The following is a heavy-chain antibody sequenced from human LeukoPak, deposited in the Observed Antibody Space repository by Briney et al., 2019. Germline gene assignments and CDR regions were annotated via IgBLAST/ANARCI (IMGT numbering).Heavy chain of an antibody. Sequence: ASVKISCKASGYTFTDYFMHWVRQAPGQGLEWMGIINPSGGSTSYAQKFQGRVTMTRDTSTSTVYMELSSLRSEDTAVYYCARAEVVIRALDIWGQGTMVTVSS. V-gene: IGHV1-46*01. D-gene: IGHD4-23*01. CDR1: GYTFTDYF. J-gene: IGHJ3*02. CDR2: INPSGGST. CDR3: ARAEVVIRALDI.